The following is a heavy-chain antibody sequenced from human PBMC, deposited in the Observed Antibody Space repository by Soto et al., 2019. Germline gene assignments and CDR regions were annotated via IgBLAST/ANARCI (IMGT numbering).Heavy chain of an antibody. J-gene: IGHJ4*02. CDR2: IYYSGST. V-gene: IGHV4-39*01. CDR3: ARHTGQISPFDN. Sequence: PSETLSLTCSLSGGSISSSGYYWDWIRQPPGKGLEWIGYIYYSGSTSYNPSLKSRVTISVDTSKIQFSLKLSSVTAADTAVYYCARHTGQISPFDNWGLGTLVTVSS. CDR1: GGSISSSGYY.